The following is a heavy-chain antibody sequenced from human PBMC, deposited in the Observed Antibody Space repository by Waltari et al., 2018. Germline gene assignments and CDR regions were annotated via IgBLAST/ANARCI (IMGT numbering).Heavy chain of an antibody. CDR1: GGTFSSYA. CDR2: IIPIFGTA. Sequence: QVQLVQSGAEVKKPGSSVKVSCKASGGTFSSYAISWVRQAPGQGLEWMGGIIPIFGTANYAQKFQGRVTITTDESTSTAYMELNSLRAEDTAVYYCAKGRCSGGSCYPGKNYFDYWGQGTLVTVSS. V-gene: IGHV1-69*05. J-gene: IGHJ4*02. D-gene: IGHD2-15*01. CDR3: AKGRCSGGSCYPGKNYFDY.